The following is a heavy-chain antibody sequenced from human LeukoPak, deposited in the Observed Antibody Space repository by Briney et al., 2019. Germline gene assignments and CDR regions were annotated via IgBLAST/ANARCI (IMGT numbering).Heavy chain of an antibody. Sequence: ASVKVSCKASGYTFTSYYMHWVRQAPGQGLEWMGIINPSGGSTSYAQKFQGRVTMTRDMSTSTVYMELSSLRSEDMAVYYCARGGLQHWFDPWGQGTLVTVSS. CDR1: GYTFTSYY. V-gene: IGHV1-46*01. CDR3: ARGGLQHWFDP. J-gene: IGHJ5*02. CDR2: INPSGGST. D-gene: IGHD3-16*01.